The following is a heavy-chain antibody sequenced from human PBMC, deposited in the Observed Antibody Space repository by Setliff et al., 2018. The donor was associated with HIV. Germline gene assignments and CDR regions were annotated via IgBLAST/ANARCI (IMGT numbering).Heavy chain of an antibody. D-gene: IGHD3-3*01. J-gene: IGHJ4*02. CDR2: ISAYNGNT. CDR3: ARDYHDFWSGYPQSFNY. V-gene: IGHV1-18*01. CDR1: GYTFTNFG. Sequence: VASVQVSCKASGYTFTNFGISWVRQAPGQGLEWMGWISAYNGNTDYVQKFQGRVIMTTDTATSTAYMELRSLRSDDTAVYFCARDYHDFWSGYPQSFNYWGQGTLVTVSS.